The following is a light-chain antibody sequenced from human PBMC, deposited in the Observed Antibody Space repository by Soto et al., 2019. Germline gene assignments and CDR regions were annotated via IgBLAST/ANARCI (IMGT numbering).Light chain of an antibody. Sequence: EIVLTQSPATLSMSPLEIGTLSFRASQSVSSNLAWYQQKPGQAPRLLIYGASIRATGIPARFSGSGSGTEFTLTISTLQSEDFAIYYCQHYNNWPPWTFGQGTKVDIK. CDR1: QSVSSN. J-gene: IGKJ1*01. CDR2: GAS. CDR3: QHYNNWPPWT. V-gene: IGKV3-15*01.